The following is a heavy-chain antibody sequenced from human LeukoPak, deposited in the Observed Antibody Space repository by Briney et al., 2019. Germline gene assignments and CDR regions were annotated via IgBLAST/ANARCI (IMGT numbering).Heavy chain of an antibody. Sequence: PGGSLRLSCAASGFTFSSYGMHWVRQAPGKGLEWVAFIRYDGSNKYYADSVKGRFTISRDNSKNTLYLQVNSLRAEDTAVYYCAKDPGYTVTLFDYWGQGTLVTVSS. J-gene: IGHJ4*02. V-gene: IGHV3-30*02. CDR3: AKDPGYTVTLFDY. CDR2: IRYDGSNK. D-gene: IGHD4-11*01. CDR1: GFTFSSYG.